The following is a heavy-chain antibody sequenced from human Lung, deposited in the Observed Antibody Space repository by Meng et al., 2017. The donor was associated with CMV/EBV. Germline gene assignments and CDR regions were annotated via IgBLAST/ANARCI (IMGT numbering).Heavy chain of an antibody. D-gene: IGHD3-9*01. CDR3: ARDRAWLGRGSFDF. Sequence: SETLSLTCTVSGVSVTYNSYYRSWIRQSPGKGLEWIGYIYVSKNTKYNPSLQSRVTMSVDTTKNQVFLKLSSVTAADTAVYYCARDRAWLGRGSFDFWGQGTXVTVSS. CDR1: GVSVTYNSYY. V-gene: IGHV4-61*01. CDR2: IYVSKNT. J-gene: IGHJ3*01.